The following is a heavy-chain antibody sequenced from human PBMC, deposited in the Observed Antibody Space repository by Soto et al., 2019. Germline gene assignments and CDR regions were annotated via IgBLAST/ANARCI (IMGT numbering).Heavy chain of an antibody. CDR2: INAGNGNT. Sequence: QVQLVQSGAEVKKPGASVKVSCKASGYTFTSYAMHWVHQAPGQRLEWMGWINAGNGNTKYSQKFQGRVTITRDTSASTAYMELSSLRSEDTAVYYCARTMRYSGYDRDYFDYWGQGTLVTVSS. D-gene: IGHD5-12*01. J-gene: IGHJ4*02. V-gene: IGHV1-3*01. CDR3: ARTMRYSGYDRDYFDY. CDR1: GYTFTSYA.